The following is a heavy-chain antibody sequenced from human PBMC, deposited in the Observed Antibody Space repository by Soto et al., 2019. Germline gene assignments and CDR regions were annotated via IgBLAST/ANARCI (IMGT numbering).Heavy chain of an antibody. D-gene: IGHD5-12*01. CDR3: ARDDGYNPTGLDY. CDR1: GGTFSSYA. Sequence: LVKVSCKASGGTFSSYAISWVRQAPGQGLEWMGGIIPIFGTANYAQKFQGRVTITADESTSTAYMELSSLRSEDTAVYYCARDDGYNPTGLDYWGQGTLVTVSS. CDR2: IIPIFGTA. V-gene: IGHV1-69*13. J-gene: IGHJ4*02.